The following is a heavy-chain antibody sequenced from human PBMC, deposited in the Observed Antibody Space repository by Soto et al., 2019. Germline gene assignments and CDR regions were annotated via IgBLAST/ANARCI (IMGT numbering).Heavy chain of an antibody. D-gene: IGHD3-3*01. Sequence: SETLSLTCTVSGGSFKSGSYSWSWIRQPPGKGLEWIGCVYRTGRTSYNPSLKSRVSISMDTSKNQFSLNLDSVTAADTAVYFCARDFAYFDSWGQGTLVTVSS. J-gene: IGHJ4*02. CDR1: GGSFKSGSYS. V-gene: IGHV4-61*01. CDR3: ARDFAYFDS. CDR2: VYRTGRT.